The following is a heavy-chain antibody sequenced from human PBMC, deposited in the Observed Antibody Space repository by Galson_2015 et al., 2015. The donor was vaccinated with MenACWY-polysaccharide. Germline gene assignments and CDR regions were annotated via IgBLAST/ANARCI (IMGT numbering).Heavy chain of an antibody. Sequence: SLRLSCAASGFNVNSNYMSWVRLAPGKELEWVSIIYSGGITYNADSVKGRFTISRDSSKNTLYLQMSSLRVEDTAVYYCARGRPADYWGQGTLVTVSS. CDR2: IYSGGIT. CDR1: GFNVNSNY. J-gene: IGHJ4*02. D-gene: IGHD2-2*01. V-gene: IGHV3-53*01. CDR3: ARGRPADY.